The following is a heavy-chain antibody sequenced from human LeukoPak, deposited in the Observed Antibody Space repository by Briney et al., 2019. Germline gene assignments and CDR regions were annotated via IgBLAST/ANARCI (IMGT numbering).Heavy chain of an antibody. Sequence: WGSLRLSCAASGFTFRSYGMTGVRQAPGKGLDGVSAISGSGVNTVYAAAVKGRFTISRDNSKNTLYLQMNSLRAEDTAVYYCAKAVVPVISQHYFDYWGQGTLVTVSS. J-gene: IGHJ4*02. V-gene: IGHV3-23*01. CDR1: GFTFRSYG. D-gene: IGHD3-22*01. CDR2: ISGSGVNT. CDR3: AKAVVPVISQHYFDY.